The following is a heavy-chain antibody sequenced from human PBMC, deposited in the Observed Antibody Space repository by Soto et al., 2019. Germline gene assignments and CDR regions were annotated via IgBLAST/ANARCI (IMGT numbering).Heavy chain of an antibody. V-gene: IGHV3-30*03. Sequence: PGGSLRLSCAASGFTFSSYGMHWVRQAPGKGLEWVAVISYDGSNKYYADSVKGRFTISRDNSKNTLYLQMNSLRAEDTAVYYCASRVVLCGQGSLVTVSS. J-gene: IGHJ4*02. CDR1: GFTFSSYG. CDR3: ASRVVL. D-gene: IGHD3-3*01. CDR2: ISYDGSNK.